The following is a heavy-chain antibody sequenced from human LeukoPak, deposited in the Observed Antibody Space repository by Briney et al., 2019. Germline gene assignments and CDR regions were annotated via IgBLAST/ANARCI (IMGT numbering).Heavy chain of an antibody. CDR2: INPNSGGT. CDR3: ALPSLSSSTLPFDY. CDR1: RYTFTGYY. Sequence: ASVKVSCKASRYTFTGYYMHWVRQAPGQGLEWMGRINPNSGGTNYAQKFQGRVTMTRDTSISTAYMELSRLRSDDTAVYYCALPSLSSSTLPFDYWGQGTLVTVSS. J-gene: IGHJ4*02. D-gene: IGHD6-6*01. V-gene: IGHV1-2*06.